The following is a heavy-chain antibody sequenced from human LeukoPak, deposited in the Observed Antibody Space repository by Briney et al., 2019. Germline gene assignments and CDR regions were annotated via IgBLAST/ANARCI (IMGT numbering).Heavy chain of an antibody. J-gene: IGHJ5*02. Sequence: GESLKISCQGSGYIFTSYWIGWVRQVPGKGLEWMGIIYPGDSDTRYSPSFQGQVTISADKSISTAYLQWSSLKASDTAMYYCARRIVGATGWFDPWGQGTLVTVSS. V-gene: IGHV5-51*01. CDR2: IYPGDSDT. CDR3: ARRIVGATGWFDP. CDR1: GYIFTSYW. D-gene: IGHD1-26*01.